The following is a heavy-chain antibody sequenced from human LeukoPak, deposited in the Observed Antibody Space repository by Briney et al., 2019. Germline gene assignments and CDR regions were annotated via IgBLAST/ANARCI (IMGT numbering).Heavy chain of an antibody. CDR1: GGSISSYY. V-gene: IGHV4-59*08. Sequence: SETLSLTCTVSGGSISSYYWSWIRQPPGKGLEWIGYIYYSGSTNYNPSLKSRVTISADTSKNQFSLKLSSVTAADTAVYYCAYSYGGYYFDYWGQGTLVTVSS. CDR2: IYYSGST. J-gene: IGHJ4*02. CDR3: AYSYGGYYFDY. D-gene: IGHD5-18*01.